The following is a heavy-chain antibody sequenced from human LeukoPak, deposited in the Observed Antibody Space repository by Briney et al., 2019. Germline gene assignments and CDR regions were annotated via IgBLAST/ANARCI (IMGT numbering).Heavy chain of an antibody. V-gene: IGHV3-23*01. CDR2: ISGSGGNI. J-gene: IGHJ4*02. CDR3: VRLRVETTSYFDY. Sequence: GGSLRLSCVVSGFNFNNYAMSWVRQVPGEGLEWVSSISGSGGNINNADSVKGRFTISRDNSKNTLYLQMNSLRAEDTAIYYCVRLRVETTSYFDYWGQGTLVTVSS. CDR1: GFNFNNYA. D-gene: IGHD1-26*01.